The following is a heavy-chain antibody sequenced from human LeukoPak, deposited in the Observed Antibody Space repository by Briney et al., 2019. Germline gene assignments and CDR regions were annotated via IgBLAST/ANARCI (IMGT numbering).Heavy chain of an antibody. Sequence: GRSLRLSCAASGFTFSHYSMDWVRQAPGKGLEWVSSISRTSSDIYYADSVKGRFTISRDNAKNSLYLQMNSLRAEDTAVYYCARGVPDDYWGQGTLVTVSS. J-gene: IGHJ4*02. D-gene: IGHD1-14*01. CDR3: ARGVPDDY. CDR2: ISRTSSDI. CDR1: GFTFSHYS. V-gene: IGHV3-21*01.